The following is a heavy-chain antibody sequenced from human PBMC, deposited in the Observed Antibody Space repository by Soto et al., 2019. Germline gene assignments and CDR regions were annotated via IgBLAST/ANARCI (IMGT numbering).Heavy chain of an antibody. V-gene: IGHV3-7*03. CDR1: GFTFSDYW. CDR2: IKPDGSEK. D-gene: IGHD6-13*01. J-gene: IGHJ4*02. Sequence: GGSLRLSCAASGFTFSDYWMSWVRQAPGKGLEWVANIKPDGSEKYYVDSVRGRFTISRDNAKNSLYLQMNSLRAEDTAVYYCAKPDFASSWDYWGQGALVTVSS. CDR3: AKPDFASSWDY.